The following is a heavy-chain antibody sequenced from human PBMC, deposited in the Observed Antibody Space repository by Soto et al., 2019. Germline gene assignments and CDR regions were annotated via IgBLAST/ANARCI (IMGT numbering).Heavy chain of an antibody. V-gene: IGHV3-11*06. CDR1: GFTFSDYY. J-gene: IGHJ4*02. CDR3: VRESRTDEDGYDARGYYFDY. D-gene: IGHD5-12*01. CDR2: ISLGDSYK. Sequence: QVQLVESGGGLVKPGGSLRLACAASGFTFSDYYMSWVRQAPGKGLEWVSFISLGDSYKKTADSVKGRFTISRDNAQNALYLQMNSLRAEDTGLYYCVRESRTDEDGYDARGYYFDYWGQGTRVTVSS.